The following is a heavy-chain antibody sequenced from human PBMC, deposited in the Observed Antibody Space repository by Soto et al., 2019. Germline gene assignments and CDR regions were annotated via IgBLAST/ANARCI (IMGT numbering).Heavy chain of an antibody. D-gene: IGHD6-19*01. CDR2: ISYDGSNK. V-gene: IGHV3-30*18. CDR1: GFTFSSYG. Sequence: QVQLVESGGGVVQPGRSLRLSCAASGFTFSSYGMHWVRQAPGKGLEWVAVISYDGSNKYYADSVKGRFTISRDNSKNTLDLQMNSLRAEDTAVYYCAKDTIAVAPTFDYWGQGTLVTVSS. CDR3: AKDTIAVAPTFDY. J-gene: IGHJ4*02.